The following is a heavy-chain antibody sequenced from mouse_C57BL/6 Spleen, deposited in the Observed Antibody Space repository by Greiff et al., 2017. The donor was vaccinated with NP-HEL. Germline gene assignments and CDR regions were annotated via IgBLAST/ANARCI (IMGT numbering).Heavy chain of an antibody. V-gene: IGHV5-16*01. CDR3: ARGGRGYYFDY. J-gene: IGHJ2*01. D-gene: IGHD3-3*01. CDR2: INYDGSST. CDR1: GFTFSDYY. Sequence: EVQVVESEGGLVQPGSSMKLSCTASGFTFSDYYMAWVRQVPEKGLEWVANINYDGSSTYYLDSLKSRFIISRDNAKNILYLQMSSLKSEDTATYYCARGGRGYYFDYWGQGTTLTVSS.